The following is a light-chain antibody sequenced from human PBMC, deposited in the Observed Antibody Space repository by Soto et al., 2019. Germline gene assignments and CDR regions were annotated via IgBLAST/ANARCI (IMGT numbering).Light chain of an antibody. CDR3: GSFTSSNTHV. J-gene: IGLJ1*01. Sequence: QSALTQPASVSGSPGQSITISCTGTSSDFGNYNLVSWYQQHPGKVPKLILFEVNKRPSGVSGRFSGSKSGNTASLTISGLQAEDDADYYCGSFTSSNTHVFGTGTKVTVL. CDR1: SSDFGNYNL. CDR2: EVN. V-gene: IGLV2-23*02.